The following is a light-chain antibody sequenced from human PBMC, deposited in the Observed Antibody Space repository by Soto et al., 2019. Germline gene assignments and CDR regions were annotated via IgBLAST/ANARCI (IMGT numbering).Light chain of an antibody. CDR1: SSDVGDYNY. CDR3: SSYTSSSTLYV. J-gene: IGLJ1*01. Sequence: QSALTQPASVSGSPGQSITISCTGTSSDVGDYNYVSWYQQHPGKAPKLMIYDVSDRPSGVSNRLSGSKSGNTASLTISGLQAEDEADYYGSSYTSSSTLYVFGTGTKLTVL. CDR2: DVS. V-gene: IGLV2-14*01.